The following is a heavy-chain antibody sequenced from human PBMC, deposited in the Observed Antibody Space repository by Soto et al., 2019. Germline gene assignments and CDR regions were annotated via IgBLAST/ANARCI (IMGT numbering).Heavy chain of an antibody. CDR3: ARDQQWLVRFYFDF. CDR1: GFTFSSYG. D-gene: IGHD6-19*01. CDR2: IWYDGSNK. Sequence: GGSLRLSCAASGFTFSSYGMHWVRQAPGKGLEWVAVIWYDGSNKYYADSVKGRFTISRDNSKNTLYLQMNSLRAEDTAVYYCARDQQWLVRFYFDFWGQGTLVTVSS. J-gene: IGHJ4*02. V-gene: IGHV3-33*01.